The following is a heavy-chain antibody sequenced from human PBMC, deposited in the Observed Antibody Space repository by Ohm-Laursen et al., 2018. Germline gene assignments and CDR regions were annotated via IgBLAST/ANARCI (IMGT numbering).Heavy chain of an antibody. CDR3: AKGLSGGTGHGNWFDP. J-gene: IGHJ5*02. CDR1: GFTFSGYA. D-gene: IGHD3-10*01. V-gene: IGHV3-23*01. CDR2: VTGSGRTT. Sequence: SLRLSCTASGFTFSGYAMSWVRQAPGKGPEWVSVVTGSGRTTYYRDSVKGRFTISRDNSKNTSYLQMNSLRVEDTAVYYCAKGLSGGTGHGNWFDPWGQGTLVTVSS.